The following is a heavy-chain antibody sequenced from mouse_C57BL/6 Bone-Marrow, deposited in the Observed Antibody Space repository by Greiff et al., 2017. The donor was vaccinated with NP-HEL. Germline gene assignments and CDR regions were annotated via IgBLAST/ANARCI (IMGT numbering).Heavy chain of an antibody. D-gene: IGHD2-4*01. J-gene: IGHJ4*01. Sequence: LQESGPGLVQPSPSLSITCTVSGFSLTSYGVHWVRQPPGQGLEWLGVIWSGGSTAYYAAFITRLSISTDNSKSQVFFKMNSLQADDTAIYYCAKKAYDYDEAMDYWGQGTSVTVSS. V-gene: IGHV2-4*01. CDR3: AKKAYDYDEAMDY. CDR1: GFSLTSYG. CDR2: IWSGGST.